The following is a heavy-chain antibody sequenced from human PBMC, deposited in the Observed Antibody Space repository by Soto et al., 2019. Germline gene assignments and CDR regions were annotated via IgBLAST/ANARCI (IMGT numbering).Heavy chain of an antibody. CDR1: GYSFTTYY. D-gene: IGHD4-17*01. V-gene: IGHV1-46*01. Sequence: ASVKVSCKASGYSFTTYYIHFLRQAPEQGFEWMGLIHPSGGGTSYAQKFQGRVTLTRDESTSTVYMQLRGLRSEDTAVYYCARTTTETTWWYYYGMDVWGQGTTVTVSS. CDR2: IHPSGGGT. J-gene: IGHJ6*02. CDR3: ARTTTETTWWYYYGMDV.